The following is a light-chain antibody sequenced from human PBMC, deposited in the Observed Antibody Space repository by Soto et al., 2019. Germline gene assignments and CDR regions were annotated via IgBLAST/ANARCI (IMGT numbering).Light chain of an antibody. CDR3: CSYAGSSTYV. J-gene: IGLJ1*01. CDR1: SSDVGSYNL. CDR2: EVS. V-gene: IGLV2-23*02. Sequence: QSVLTQPASVSRSPGQSXTIFCTGTSSDVGSYNLVSWYQQHPGKAPKLMIYEVSKRPSGVSNRFSGSKSGNTASLTISGLQAEDEADYYCCSYAGSSTYVFGTGTKVTVL.